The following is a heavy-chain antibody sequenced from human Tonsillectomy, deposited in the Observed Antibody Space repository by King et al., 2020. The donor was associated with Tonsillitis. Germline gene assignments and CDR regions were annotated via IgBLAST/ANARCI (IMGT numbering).Heavy chain of an antibody. CDR1: GVTFNSF. CDR3: ASPRAQLIRGSYYYSMDV. V-gene: IGHV1-69*12. J-gene: IGHJ6*02. D-gene: IGHD1-1*01. CDR2: TIPMFAT. Sequence: QGQLVQSGPEVKKPGSSVKVSCKASGVTFNSFISWVRQAPGQGLEWMGGTIPMFATNYAQKFQGRVTITADESTSTAYMELSSLRTEDTAVYYCASPRAQLIRGSYYYSMDVWGQGTTVTVSS.